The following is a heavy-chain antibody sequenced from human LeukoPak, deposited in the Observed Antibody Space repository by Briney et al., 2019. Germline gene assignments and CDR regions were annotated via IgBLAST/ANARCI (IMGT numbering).Heavy chain of an antibody. J-gene: IGHJ6*03. V-gene: IGHV3-43D*03. D-gene: IGHD3-22*01. CDR3: AKDGRSGYYYSYYYYYYMDV. CDR2: ISWDGGST. Sequence: GGSLRLSCAASGFTFGDYALHWVRQAPGKGLEWVSLISWDGGSTYYADSVKGRFTISRDNSKNSLYLQMNSPRAEDTALYYCAKDGRSGYYYSYYYYYYMDVWGKGTTVTVSS. CDR1: GFTFGDYA.